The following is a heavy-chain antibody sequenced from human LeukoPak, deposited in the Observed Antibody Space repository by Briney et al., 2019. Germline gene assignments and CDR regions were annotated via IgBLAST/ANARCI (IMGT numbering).Heavy chain of an antibody. CDR2: ISWNSGSI. CDR1: GFTFDDYA. Sequence: GGSLRLSCAASGFTFDDYAMHWVRHAPGKGLEWVSGISWNSGSIGYADSVKGRFTISRDNAKNSLYLQMNSLRAEDTALYYCAAASSPYYYYYMDVWGKGTTVTISS. D-gene: IGHD2-15*01. J-gene: IGHJ6*03. CDR3: AAASSPYYYYYMDV. V-gene: IGHV3-9*01.